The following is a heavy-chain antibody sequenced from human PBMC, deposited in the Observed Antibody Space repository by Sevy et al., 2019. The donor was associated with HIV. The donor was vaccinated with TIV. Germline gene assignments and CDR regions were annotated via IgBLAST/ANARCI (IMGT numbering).Heavy chain of an antibody. D-gene: IGHD2-21*02. Sequence: GGSLRLSCAASGFTFSSYSMNWVRQPPGKGLEWVSYISSSGSAIHYADSVKGRFTISRDNAKNSLYLQMNSLRDEDTAVYYCANWDCGNDCHRFYYMDVWGKGTTVTVSS. CDR2: ISSSGSAI. CDR1: GFTFSSYS. V-gene: IGHV3-48*02. J-gene: IGHJ6*03. CDR3: ANWDCGNDCHRFYYMDV.